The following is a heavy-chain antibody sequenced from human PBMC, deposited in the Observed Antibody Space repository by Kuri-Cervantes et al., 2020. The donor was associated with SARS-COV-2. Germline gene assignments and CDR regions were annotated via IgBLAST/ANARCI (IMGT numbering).Heavy chain of an antibody. CDR2: IEYDGSSK. V-gene: IGHV3-30*03. Sequence: GESLKISCAASGFSFSAYGMYWVRQAPGKGLEWVAFIEYDGSSKYYADSVTGRFTVSRDNSKNTLFLHMDSLRGEDTAVYYCARGYSYGYAVLDAFDIWGQGTRGTVSS. D-gene: IGHD5-18*01. J-gene: IGHJ3*02. CDR1: GFSFSAYG. CDR3: ARGYSYGYAVLDAFDI.